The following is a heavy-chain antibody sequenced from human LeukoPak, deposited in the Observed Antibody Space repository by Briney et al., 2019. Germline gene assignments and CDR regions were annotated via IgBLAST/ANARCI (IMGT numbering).Heavy chain of an antibody. J-gene: IGHJ5*02. CDR2: INSDGINT. CDR1: GFTFSNYW. D-gene: IGHD3-22*01. Sequence: PGGSLRLSCAASGFTFSNYWMHWVRQAPGKGLAWVSRINSDGINTSYADSVKGRFTISRDNAKNTLNLQVNSLRAEDTAVYYCARDLGQYYDTSDNWFDPWGQGTLVTVSS. CDR3: ARDLGQYYDTSDNWFDP. V-gene: IGHV3-74*01.